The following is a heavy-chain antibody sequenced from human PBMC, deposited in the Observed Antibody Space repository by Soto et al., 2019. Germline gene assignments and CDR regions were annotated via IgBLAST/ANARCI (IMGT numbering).Heavy chain of an antibody. CDR1: GFTFSSHG. CDR3: AREHGQYYYDSSGYYPGY. J-gene: IGHJ4*02. Sequence: GGALRLPFAASGFTFSSHGMHRVRQAPGKGLEWVAGIWYDGSNKYYADSVKGRFTISRDNSKNTLYLQMNSLRAEDTAVYYCAREHGQYYYDSSGYYPGYWGQGTRVTVSS. D-gene: IGHD3-22*01. CDR2: IWYDGSNK. V-gene: IGHV3-33*08.